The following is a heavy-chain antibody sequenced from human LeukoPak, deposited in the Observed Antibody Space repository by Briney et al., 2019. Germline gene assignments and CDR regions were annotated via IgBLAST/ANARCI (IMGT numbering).Heavy chain of an antibody. Sequence: GGPLRLSCAASGFTFSRYWMHWVRQVPGKGLVWVSGISGDGSSTTYADSVKGRFTISRDNVENTLYLQMNSLRAEDTAVYYCARVGSSRVNDAFDIWGQGTMVTVSS. J-gene: IGHJ3*02. CDR3: ARVGSSRVNDAFDI. CDR2: ISGDGSST. CDR1: GFTFSRYW. D-gene: IGHD6-13*01. V-gene: IGHV3-74*01.